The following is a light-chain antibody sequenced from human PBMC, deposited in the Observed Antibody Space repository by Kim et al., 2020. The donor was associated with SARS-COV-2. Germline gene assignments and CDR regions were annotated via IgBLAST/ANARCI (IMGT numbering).Light chain of an antibody. J-gene: IGLJ2*01. CDR3: AAWDDSLSGPV. V-gene: IGLV1-47*01. Sequence: GQRVHVSCAGSSSNIGSNFVSWYQQLPGTAPKLRIYRNNQRPSGVPDRFSGSKSGTSASLAISGLRSEDEADYYCAAWDDSLSGPVFGGGTQLTVL. CDR1: SSNIGSNF. CDR2: RNN.